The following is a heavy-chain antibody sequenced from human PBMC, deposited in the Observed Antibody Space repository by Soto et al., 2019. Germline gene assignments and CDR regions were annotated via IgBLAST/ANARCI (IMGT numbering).Heavy chain of an antibody. V-gene: IGHV3-53*01. J-gene: IGHJ6*02. CDR1: GFTVSSNY. Sequence: PGGSLRLSCAASGFTVSSNYMSWVRQAPGKGLEWVSVIYSGGSTYYADSVKGRFTISRDNSKNTLYLQMNSLRAEDTAVYYCARPSDYYYYGMDVWGQGTTVTVSS. CDR3: ARPSDYYYYGMDV. CDR2: IYSGGST.